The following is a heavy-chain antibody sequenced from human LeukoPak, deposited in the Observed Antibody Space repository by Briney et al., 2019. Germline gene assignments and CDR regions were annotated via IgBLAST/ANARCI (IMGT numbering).Heavy chain of an antibody. CDR1: GFTFSNYA. V-gene: IGHV3-64D*06. Sequence: GGSLRLSCSASGFTFSNYAVFWVRQAPGKGLEYISAISSNGRSTYYADSVEGRFTISRDNSKNTLDLQMSSLRPEDTSTYYCVRRAGSYYFDYWGQGSLVTVSS. D-gene: IGHD1-26*01. CDR3: VRRAGSYYFDY. J-gene: IGHJ4*02. CDR2: ISSNGRST.